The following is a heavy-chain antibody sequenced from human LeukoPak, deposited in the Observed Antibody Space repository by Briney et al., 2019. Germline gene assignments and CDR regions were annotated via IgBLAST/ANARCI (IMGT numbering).Heavy chain of an antibody. J-gene: IGHJ3*02. V-gene: IGHV1-69*05. CDR2: IGPIFGTA. D-gene: IGHD3-22*01. Sequence: GASVQVSCKGSGGTFSSYVINWVRQAPGHGLEWLGGIGPIFGTANYAQKFQGRVTITTDESTSTAYMALSSLKSEDTAMYYCARWNGDYYDSSGYFYQQTNAFDIWGQGTMVTVSS. CDR3: ARWNGDYYDSSGYFYQQTNAFDI. CDR1: GGTFSSYV.